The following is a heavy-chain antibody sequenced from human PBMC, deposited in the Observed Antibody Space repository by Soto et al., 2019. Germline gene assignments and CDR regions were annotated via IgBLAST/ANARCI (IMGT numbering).Heavy chain of an antibody. J-gene: IGHJ4*02. V-gene: IGHV3-23*01. CDR3: ARRGSGSYYDY. CDR1: GFTFSTYW. D-gene: IGHD1-26*01. Sequence: GGSLSLSCAASGFTFSTYWMHWVRQAPGKGLEWVSAISGSGGSTYYADSVKGRFTISRDNSKNTLYLQMNSLRAEDTAVYYCARRGSGSYYDYWGQGTLVTVSS. CDR2: ISGSGGST.